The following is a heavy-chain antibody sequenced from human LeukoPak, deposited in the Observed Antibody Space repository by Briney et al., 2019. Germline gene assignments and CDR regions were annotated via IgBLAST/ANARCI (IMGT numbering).Heavy chain of an antibody. Sequence: GGSLRLSCAASGLTVSSNYITWVRQAPGKGLEWVSVIFVGGSTYYADSVKGRFTISRDNSKNTLYLQMNSLRTEDTAVYYCAKDGAYCNGGSCSNDGFDIWGQGTMVTVSS. V-gene: IGHV3-66*02. CDR3: AKDGAYCNGGSCSNDGFDI. D-gene: IGHD2-15*01. CDR1: GLTVSSNY. J-gene: IGHJ3*02. CDR2: IFVGGST.